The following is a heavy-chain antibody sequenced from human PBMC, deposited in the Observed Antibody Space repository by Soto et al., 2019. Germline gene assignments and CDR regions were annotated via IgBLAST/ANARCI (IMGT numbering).Heavy chain of an antibody. CDR3: ARHVGSYSGFDY. CDR2: IDPSDSYT. Sequence: GESLKISCKGSGYSFTCYWISWVRQMPGKGLEWMGRIDPSDSYTNYSPSFQGHVTISADKSISTAYLQWSSLKASDTAMYYCARHVGSYSGFDYWGQGTLVTVSS. D-gene: IGHD1-26*01. CDR1: GYSFTCYW. V-gene: IGHV5-10-1*01. J-gene: IGHJ4*02.